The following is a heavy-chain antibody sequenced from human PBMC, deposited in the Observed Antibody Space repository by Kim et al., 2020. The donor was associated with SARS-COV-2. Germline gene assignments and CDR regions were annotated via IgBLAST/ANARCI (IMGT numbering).Heavy chain of an antibody. CDR2: IKQDGSET. J-gene: IGHJ4*02. V-gene: IGHV3-7*01. D-gene: IGHD6-6*01. CDR1: GFTFSGYW. CDR3: ARVRYSSSPGRSDY. Sequence: GGSLRLSCAASGFTFSGYWMNWVRQAPGKGLEWVANIKQDGSETYYVDSVKGRLTISRDNAKNSLYLHMHSLRAEDTAVYYCARVRYSSSPGRSDYWGQGTLVTVSS.